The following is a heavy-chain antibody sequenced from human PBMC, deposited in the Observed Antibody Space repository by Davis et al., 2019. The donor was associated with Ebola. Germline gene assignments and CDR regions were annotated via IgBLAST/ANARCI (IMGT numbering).Heavy chain of an antibody. CDR1: GGSISSSDYY. CDR2: VHHTGTT. D-gene: IGHD6-19*01. CDR3: ARVTAVSGTHNHNNDAFDV. V-gene: IGHV4-39*02. Sequence: PSETLSLTCTVAGGSISSSDYYWAWIRQPPGKGLEWIGEVHHTGTTNYTPSLKSRVTIFVDTSKNVFSLKLTSVTAADTAVYYCARVTAVSGTHNHNNDAFDVWGQGTMVTVSS. J-gene: IGHJ3*01.